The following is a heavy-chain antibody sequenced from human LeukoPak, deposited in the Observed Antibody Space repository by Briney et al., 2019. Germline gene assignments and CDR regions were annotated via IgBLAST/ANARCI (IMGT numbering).Heavy chain of an antibody. V-gene: IGHV1-69*05. CDR2: IIPIFGTA. CDR3: ARGRYPHTSSWYGDAFDI. D-gene: IGHD6-13*01. J-gene: IGHJ3*02. Sequence: SVKVSCKASGGTFSSYAISWVRQAPGQGLEWMGGIIPIFGTANYAQKFQGRVTITTDESTSTAYMELSSLRSEDTAVYYCARGRYPHTSSWYGDAFDIWGQGTMVTVSS. CDR1: GGTFSSYA.